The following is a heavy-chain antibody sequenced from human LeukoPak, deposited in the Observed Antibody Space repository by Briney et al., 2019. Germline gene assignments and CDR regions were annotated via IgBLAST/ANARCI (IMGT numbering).Heavy chain of an antibody. D-gene: IGHD6-13*01. Sequence: GGSLRLSCAASGFTFSSYAMSRVRQAPGKGLEWVSAISGSGGSTYYADSVKGRFTISRDNSKNTLYLQMNSLRAEDTAVYYCAKDNSWYPLYYFDYWGQGTLVTVSS. J-gene: IGHJ4*02. V-gene: IGHV3-23*01. CDR1: GFTFSSYA. CDR2: ISGSGGST. CDR3: AKDNSWYPLYYFDY.